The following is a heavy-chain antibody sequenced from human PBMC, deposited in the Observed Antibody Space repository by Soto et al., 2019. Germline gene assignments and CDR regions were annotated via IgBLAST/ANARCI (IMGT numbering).Heavy chain of an antibody. CDR1: GGSISSGGYY. Sequence: QVQLQESGPGLVKPSQTLSLTCTVSGGSISSGGYYWSWIRQHPGKGLEWIGYIYYSGSTYYNPSLRSRVTISEDTSKTQFSLKLSSVTAADTAVYYCARSPRRDAGRLKFDSCGQGTLVTVSS. CDR3: ARSPRRDAGRLKFDS. J-gene: IGHJ4*02. V-gene: IGHV4-31*03. CDR2: IYYSGST. D-gene: IGHD2-2*01.